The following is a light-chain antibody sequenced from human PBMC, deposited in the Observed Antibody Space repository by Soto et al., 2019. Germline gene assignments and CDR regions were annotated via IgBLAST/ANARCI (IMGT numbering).Light chain of an antibody. CDR1: SSNIGAGYD. J-gene: IGLJ1*01. V-gene: IGLV1-40*01. CDR3: QSFDSSLRGV. Sequence: QPVLTQPPSVSGAPGQRVTISCTGSSSNIGAGYDVHWYQQLPGKAPKLLIYGNSNRPSGVPDRFSGSKSGTSASLAITGLQAADEADYYCQSFDSSLRGVFGTGTKVTVL. CDR2: GNS.